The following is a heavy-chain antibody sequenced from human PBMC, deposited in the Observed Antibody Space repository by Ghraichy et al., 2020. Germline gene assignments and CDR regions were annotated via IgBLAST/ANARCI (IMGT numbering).Heavy chain of an antibody. CDR3: TTDPSVVVVTAVAY. V-gene: IGHV3-15*01. Sequence: GESLNISCAASGFTFSNAWMSWVRQAPGKGLEWVGRIKSKTDGGTTDYAAPVKGRFTISRDDSKNTLYLQMNSLKTEDTAVYYCTTDPSVVVVTAVAYWGQGTLVTVSS. J-gene: IGHJ4*02. CDR1: GFTFSNAW. D-gene: IGHD2-21*02. CDR2: IKSKTDGGTT.